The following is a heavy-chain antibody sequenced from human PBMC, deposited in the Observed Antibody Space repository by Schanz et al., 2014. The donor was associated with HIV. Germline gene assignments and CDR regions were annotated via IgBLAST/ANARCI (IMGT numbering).Heavy chain of an antibody. V-gene: IGHV3-33*01. CDR1: GFTFSSSG. J-gene: IGHJ6*02. CDR3: ATLQGSSGWYDNDYYGMDV. D-gene: IGHD6-19*01. CDR2: MWYDESHK. Sequence: QVQLVESGGGVVQPGRSLRLSCTASGFTFSSSGMHWVRQAPGKGLEWVAAMWYDESHKGYADSVKGRFTISRDNSKNTLYLQMNSLRAEDTAVYYCATLQGSSGWYDNDYYGMDVWGQGTAVTVSS.